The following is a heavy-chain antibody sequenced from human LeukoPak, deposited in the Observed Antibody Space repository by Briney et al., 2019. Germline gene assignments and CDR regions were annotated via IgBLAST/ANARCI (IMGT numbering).Heavy chain of an antibody. CDR3: AKVGPPQLGTDEYFQH. CDR2: ISWNSGSI. D-gene: IGHD5-18*01. Sequence: GGFLRLFRGAPGFTFSSYSMNWVRQAPGKGLEWVSGISWNSGSIGYADSVKGRFTISRDNAKNSLYLQMNSLRAEDTALYYCAKVGPPQLGTDEYFQHWGQGTLVTVSS. CDR1: GFTFSSYS. J-gene: IGHJ1*01. V-gene: IGHV3-9*01.